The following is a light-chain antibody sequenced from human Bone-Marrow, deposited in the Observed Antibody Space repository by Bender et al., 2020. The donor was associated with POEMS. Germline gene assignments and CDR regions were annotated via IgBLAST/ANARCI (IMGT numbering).Light chain of an antibody. Sequence: SDLLTQPPSVAVAPGQTAKITCGGHKIGSKTVHWYQQKPGQAPVLVLYDDSVRPSGIPERFSGSNSGNTASLTISGLQAEDEADYYCSSYTSTSPWVFGGGTKLTVL. CDR1: KIGSKT. J-gene: IGLJ3*02. CDR2: DDS. V-gene: IGLV3-21*02. CDR3: SSYTSTSPWV.